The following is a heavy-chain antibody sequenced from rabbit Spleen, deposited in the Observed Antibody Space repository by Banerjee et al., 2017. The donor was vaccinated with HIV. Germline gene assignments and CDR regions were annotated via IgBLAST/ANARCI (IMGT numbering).Heavy chain of an antibody. CDR1: GIDFTNYY. J-gene: IGHJ4*01. CDR3: ARGGGL. V-gene: IGHV1S7*01. CDR2: IDPVFGSA. Sequence: QLTETGGGLVQPGGSLTLSCKASGIDFTNYYISWVRQAPGKGLEWIGYIDPVFGSAYYASWVNGRFSISRENTQNTVSLQLNSLTAADTATYFCARGGGLWGPGTLVTVS.